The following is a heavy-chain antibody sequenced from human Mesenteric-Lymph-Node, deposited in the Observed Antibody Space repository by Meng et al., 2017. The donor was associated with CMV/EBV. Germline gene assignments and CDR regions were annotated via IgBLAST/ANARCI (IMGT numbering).Heavy chain of an antibody. CDR1: GSTLTSYD. D-gene: IGHD7-27*01. Sequence: KVSCKASGSTLTSYDINWVRQATGQGLEWMGWMNPNSGNTGYAQKFQGRVTMTRNTSISTAYMELSSLRSEDTAVYYCTRPSGSEDYWGQGTLVTVSS. CDR3: TRPSGSEDY. V-gene: IGHV1-8*02. CDR2: MNPNSGNT. J-gene: IGHJ4*02.